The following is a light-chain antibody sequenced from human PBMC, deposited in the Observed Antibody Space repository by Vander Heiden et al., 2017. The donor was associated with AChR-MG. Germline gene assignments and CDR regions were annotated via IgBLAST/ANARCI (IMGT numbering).Light chain of an antibody. CDR2: DVS. CDR3: QQRNTWPLT. CDR1: QSVSSY. J-gene: IGKJ4*01. Sequence: EIVLTQSPATLSLSPGERATLSCRASQSVSSYLAWYQQKPGQAPRLLIYDVSNMATGIPARFSGGGSGTDFTLTIISLEPEDFAVYYCQQRNTWPLTFGGGTKVEIK. V-gene: IGKV3-11*01.